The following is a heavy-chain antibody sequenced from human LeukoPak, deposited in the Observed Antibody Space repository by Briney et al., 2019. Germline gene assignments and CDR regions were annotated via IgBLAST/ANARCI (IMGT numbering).Heavy chain of an antibody. CDR2: INHSGST. CDR1: GGSFSGYY. D-gene: IGHD5-18*01. CDR3: ARGRWIRSWFDP. Sequence: SETLSLTCAVYGGSFSGYYWSWIREPPGKGLEWIGEINHSGSTNYNPSLKSRVTISVDTSKNQFSLKLSSVTAADTAVYYCARGRWIRSWFDPWGQGTLVTVSS. V-gene: IGHV4-34*01. J-gene: IGHJ5*02.